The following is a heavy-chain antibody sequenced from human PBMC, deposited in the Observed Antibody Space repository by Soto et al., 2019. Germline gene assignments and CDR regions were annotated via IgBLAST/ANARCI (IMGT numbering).Heavy chain of an antibody. CDR2: ISGSGGKT. CDR3: AKNPGYYYDSTGYHFDY. Sequence: GGSLRLSCAASGFTFSSYSRNWVRQAPGKGLEWVSGISGSGGKTYYADSVKGRFTISRDNSKNTLYVQMNSLRVEDTAVYYCAKNPGYYYDSTGYHFDYWGQGTLVTVS. V-gene: IGHV3-23*01. D-gene: IGHD3-22*01. CDR1: GFTFSSYS. J-gene: IGHJ4*02.